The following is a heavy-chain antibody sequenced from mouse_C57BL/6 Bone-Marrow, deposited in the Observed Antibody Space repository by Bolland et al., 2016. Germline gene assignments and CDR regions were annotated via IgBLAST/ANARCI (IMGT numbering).Heavy chain of an antibody. CDR3: TAWFAY. Sequence: RNKANNHATYYAESVKGRLTISRDDSKSSVYLQMNSLRAEDTGIYYCTAWFAYWGQGTLV. V-gene: IGHV6-6*01. CDR2: RNKANNHAT. J-gene: IGHJ3*01.